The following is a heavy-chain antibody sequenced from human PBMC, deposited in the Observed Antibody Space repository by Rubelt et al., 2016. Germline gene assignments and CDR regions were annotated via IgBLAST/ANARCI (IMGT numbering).Heavy chain of an antibody. CDR2: ISSSSSTI. Sequence: GVRQAPGKGLEWVSYISSSSSTIYYADSVKGRFTISRDNSKNTLYLQMNSLRAEDTAVYYCARVIGYSGSYREFDYWGQGTLVTVSS. D-gene: IGHD1-26*01. CDR3: ARVIGYSGSYREFDY. V-gene: IGHV3-48*01. J-gene: IGHJ4*02.